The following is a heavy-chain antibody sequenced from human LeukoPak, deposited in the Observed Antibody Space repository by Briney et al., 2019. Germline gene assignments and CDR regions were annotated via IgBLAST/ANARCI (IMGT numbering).Heavy chain of an antibody. Sequence: GASVTVSCKASGYTFTSYAMNWVRQAPGQGLEGMGWINTNTGNPTYAQGFTGRFVFSLGTSVSTAYLQISSLKAEDTAVYYCAREFSDTIFAVVTRHYYYYMDVWGKGTTVTVSS. CDR3: AREFSDTIFAVVTRHYYYYMDV. J-gene: IGHJ6*03. CDR2: INTNTGNP. D-gene: IGHD3-3*01. CDR1: GYTFTSYA. V-gene: IGHV7-4-1*02.